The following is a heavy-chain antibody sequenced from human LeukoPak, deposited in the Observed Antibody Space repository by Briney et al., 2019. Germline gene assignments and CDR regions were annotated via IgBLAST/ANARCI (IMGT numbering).Heavy chain of an antibody. V-gene: IGHV3-43D*03. CDR1: GFTFDDYA. J-gene: IGHJ3*02. CDR3: AKDIKYCSSTSCYTGDAFDI. D-gene: IGHD2-2*02. Sequence: GGSLRLSCAASGFTFDDYALHWVRQASGKGLEWVSLISWDGGSTYYADSVKGRFTISRDNRKNSLYLQMNSLRAEDTALYYCAKDIKYCSSTSCYTGDAFDIWGQGTMVTVSS. CDR2: ISWDGGST.